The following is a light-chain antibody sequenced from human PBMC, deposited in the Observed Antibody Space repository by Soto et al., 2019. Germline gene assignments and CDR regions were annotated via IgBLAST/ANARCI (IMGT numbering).Light chain of an antibody. V-gene: IGLV2-14*01. CDR2: DVS. CDR1: SSDVGDYKY. J-gene: IGLJ2*01. CDR3: SSYTSRTTVV. Sequence: QSALTQPASVSGSPGQSITISCTGPSSDVGDYKYVSWYQQHPGKAPKLMIYDVSSRPSGVSNRFSGSKSGNTASLTISGLQDEDEADYYCSSYTSRTTVVFGGGTKLTVL.